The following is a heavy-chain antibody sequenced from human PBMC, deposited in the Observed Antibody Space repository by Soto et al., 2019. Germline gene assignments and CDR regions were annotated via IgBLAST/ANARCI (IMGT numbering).Heavy chain of an antibody. J-gene: IGHJ4*02. D-gene: IGHD3-10*01. V-gene: IGHV4-39*01. CDR3: AIKKARFGELTFDY. Sequence: SETLSLTCTVSGGSISSSSYYWGWIRQHPGKGLEWIGCIYYSGSTYYNPSLKSRVTISVDTSKNQFSLKLSSVTAADTAVYYCAIKKARFGELTFDYWGQGTLVTVSS. CDR2: IYYSGST. CDR1: GGSISSSSYY.